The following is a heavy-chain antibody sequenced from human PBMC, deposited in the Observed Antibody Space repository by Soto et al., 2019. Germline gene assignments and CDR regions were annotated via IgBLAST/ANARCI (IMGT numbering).Heavy chain of an antibody. Sequence: GGSLRLSCAASGFTFDDYAMHWVRQAPGKGLEWVSGISWNSGSIGYADSVKGRFTISRDNAKNSLYLQMNSLRAEDTALYYCAKDTQLRYFDWLSTFDYWGQGTLVTVSS. V-gene: IGHV3-9*01. CDR1: GFTFDDYA. D-gene: IGHD3-9*01. CDR3: AKDTQLRYFDWLSTFDY. J-gene: IGHJ4*02. CDR2: ISWNSGSI.